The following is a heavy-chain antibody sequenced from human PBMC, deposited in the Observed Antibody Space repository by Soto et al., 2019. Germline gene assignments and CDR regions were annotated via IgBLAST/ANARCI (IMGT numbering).Heavy chain of an antibody. V-gene: IGHV4-34*01. CDR2: INHSGST. J-gene: IGHJ4*02. CDR1: GGSFSGYY. D-gene: IGHD2-15*01. CDR3: ARGKRGHCSGGSCYPEGPFDY. Sequence: SETLSLTCAVYGGSFSGYYWSWIRQPPGKGLEWIGEINHSGSTNYNPSLKSRVTISVDTSKNQFSLKLSSVTAADTAVYYCARGKRGHCSGGSCYPEGPFDYWGQGTLVTVSS.